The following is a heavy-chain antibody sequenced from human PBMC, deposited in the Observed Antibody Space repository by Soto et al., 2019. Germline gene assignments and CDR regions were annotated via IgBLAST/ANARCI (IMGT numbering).Heavy chain of an antibody. CDR3: ARQEGHIEHMIGEFDF. J-gene: IGHJ4*02. D-gene: IGHD2-21*01. V-gene: IGHV1-18*01. CDR1: GYTFTTYG. CDR2: ISAYNGHT. Sequence: QVQLVQSGPEVKKPGASVMLSCKASGYTFTTYGFRWVRQAPGLGLAWMGGISAYNGHTTYAQKFHGRVTMTTDASANTAYLELRSLRSDETAVYYCARQEGHIEHMIGEFDFMGQGTLVTVSS.